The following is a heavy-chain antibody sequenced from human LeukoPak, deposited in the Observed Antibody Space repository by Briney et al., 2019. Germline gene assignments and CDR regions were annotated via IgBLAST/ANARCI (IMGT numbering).Heavy chain of an antibody. J-gene: IGHJ4*02. CDR1: GFTFSSYA. CDR3: ARSLPDYYDSSGYYYYFDY. D-gene: IGHD3-22*01. V-gene: IGHV3-21*05. Sequence: GGSLRLSCAASGFTFSSYAMHWVRQAPGKGLEWVSYISSSSSYTNYADSVKGRFTISRDNAKNSLYLQMNSLRAEDTAVYYCARSLPDYYDSSGYYYYFDYWGQGTLVTVSS. CDR2: ISSSSSYT.